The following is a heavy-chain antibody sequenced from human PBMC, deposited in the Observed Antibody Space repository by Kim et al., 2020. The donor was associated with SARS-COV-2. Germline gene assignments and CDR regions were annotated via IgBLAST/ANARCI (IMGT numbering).Heavy chain of an antibody. V-gene: IGHV4-34*01. CDR3: ASRITMIVVDGGYFDY. CDR2: INHSGST. D-gene: IGHD3-22*01. J-gene: IGHJ4*02. CDR1: GGSFSGYY. Sequence: SETLSLTCAVYGGSFSGYYWSWIRQPPGKGLEWIGEINHSGSTNYNPSLKSRVTISVDTSKNQFSLKLSSVTAADTAVYYCASRITMIVVDGGYFDYWGQGTLVTVSS.